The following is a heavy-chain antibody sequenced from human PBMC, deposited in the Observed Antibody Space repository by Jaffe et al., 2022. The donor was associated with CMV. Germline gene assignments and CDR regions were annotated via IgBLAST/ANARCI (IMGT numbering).Heavy chain of an antibody. CDR1: GGSISSSNW. V-gene: IGHV4-4*02. D-gene: IGHD3-22*01. CDR3: ARGKPYYYDSSGYNYYYYYMDV. Sequence: QVQLQESGPGLVKPSGTLSLTCAVSGGSISSSNWWSWVRQPPGKGLEWIGEIYHSGSTNYNPSLKSRVTISVDKSKNQFSLKLSSVTAADTAVYYCARGKPYYYDSSGYNYYYYYMDVWGKGTTVTVSS. J-gene: IGHJ6*03. CDR2: IYHSGST.